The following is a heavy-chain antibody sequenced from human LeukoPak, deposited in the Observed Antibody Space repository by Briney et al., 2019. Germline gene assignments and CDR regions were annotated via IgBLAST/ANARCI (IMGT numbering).Heavy chain of an antibody. D-gene: IGHD3-22*01. CDR2: INHSGST. CDR1: GGSISSGASD. CDR3: ARAARQGFTMIVVPFFYFDL. J-gene: IGHJ2*01. V-gene: IGHV4-31*03. Sequence: SETLSLTCTVSGGSISSGASDWGWIRQHPKRGLEWVGYINHSGSTYYNPPLGSRVTMSVDTSKNQFSLKLSSVTAADSAVYYCARAARQGFTMIVVPFFYFDLWGRGTLVTVSS.